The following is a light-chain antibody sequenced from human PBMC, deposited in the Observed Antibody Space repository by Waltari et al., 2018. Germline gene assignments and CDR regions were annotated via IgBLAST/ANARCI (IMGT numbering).Light chain of an antibody. CDR1: KLEDKY. CDR3: QAWDRNTYVV. J-gene: IGLJ2*01. Sequence: SYGVTQPPSVSVSPGQTASITCSGDKLEDKYVCWYQQKPGQSPVLVLHQDNKRPSGIPGRFSGFNSGNTATLTISETQALDEADYYCQAWDRNTYVVFGGGTKLTVL. V-gene: IGLV3-1*01. CDR2: QDN.